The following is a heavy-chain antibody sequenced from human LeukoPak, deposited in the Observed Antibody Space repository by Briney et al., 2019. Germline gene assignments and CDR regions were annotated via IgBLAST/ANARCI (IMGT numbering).Heavy chain of an antibody. CDR2: INPNSGGT. CDR1: GYTFTGYY. Sequence: ASVKVSCKASGYTFTGYYMHWVRQAPGQGLEWMGWINPNSGGTNYAQKFQGRVTMTRDTSISTAYMELSRLRSDDTAVYYCARDHYGDYEDVSFDYWGQGTLVTVSS. D-gene: IGHD4-17*01. J-gene: IGHJ4*02. V-gene: IGHV1-2*02. CDR3: ARDHYGDYEDVSFDY.